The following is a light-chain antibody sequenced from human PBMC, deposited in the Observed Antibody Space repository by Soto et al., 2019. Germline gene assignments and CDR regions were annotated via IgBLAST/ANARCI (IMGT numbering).Light chain of an antibody. CDR1: SSNIGNNT. CDR2: SNN. V-gene: IGLV1-44*01. CDR3: AAWDDSLNGFV. J-gene: IGLJ1*01. Sequence: QSVLTQPPSASGTPGQRVTISCSGSSSNIGNNTVNWYQQLPGTAPKLLIYSNNQRPSGVPDRFSGSKSGTSASLAISGLXSEDEADYYCAAWDDSLNGFVFGTGTKVTVL.